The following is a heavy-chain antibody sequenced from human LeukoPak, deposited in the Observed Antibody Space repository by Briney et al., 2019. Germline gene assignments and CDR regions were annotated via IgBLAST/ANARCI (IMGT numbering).Heavy chain of an antibody. V-gene: IGHV3-21*01. CDR3: AREGGGYSMVATYYFDY. D-gene: IGHD5-12*01. CDR1: GSTFSSYS. Sequence: GGSLRLSCAASGSTFSSYSMNWVRQAPGKGLEWVSSISSSSSYIYYADSVKGRFTISRDNAKNSLYLQMNSLRAEDTAVYYCAREGGGYSMVATYYFDYWGQGTLVTVSS. J-gene: IGHJ4*02. CDR2: ISSSSSYI.